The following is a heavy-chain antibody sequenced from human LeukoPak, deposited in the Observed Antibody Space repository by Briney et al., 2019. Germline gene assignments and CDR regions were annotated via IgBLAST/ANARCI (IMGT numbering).Heavy chain of an antibody. Sequence: GGSLRLSCAASGFSFSTYTMNWVRQAPGKGLDWVSYISSSSSTIYYADSVKGRFTISRDNANNSLYLQMNSLRDEDTAVYYCARARRYRSSWYHDYWGQGTLVTVST. CDR2: ISSSSSTI. D-gene: IGHD6-13*01. CDR3: ARARRYRSSWYHDY. J-gene: IGHJ4*02. CDR1: GFSFSTYT. V-gene: IGHV3-48*02.